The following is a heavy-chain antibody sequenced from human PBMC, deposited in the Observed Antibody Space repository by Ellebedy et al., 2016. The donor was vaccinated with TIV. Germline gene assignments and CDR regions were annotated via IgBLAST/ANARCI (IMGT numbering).Heavy chain of an antibody. CDR3: ARENSGSYYSYYYGMDV. CDR2: IYYSGST. J-gene: IGHJ6*02. V-gene: IGHV4-39*07. CDR1: GGSISSSSYY. D-gene: IGHD1-26*01. Sequence: SETLSLTCTVSGGSISSSSYYWGWIRQPPGKGLEWIGSIYYSGSTYYNPSLKSRVTISVDTSKNQFSLKLSSVTAADTAVYYCARENSGSYYSYYYGMDVWGQGTTVTVSS.